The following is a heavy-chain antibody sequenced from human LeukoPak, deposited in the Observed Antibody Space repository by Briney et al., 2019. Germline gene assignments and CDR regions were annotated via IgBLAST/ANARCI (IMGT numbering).Heavy chain of an antibody. J-gene: IGHJ4*02. D-gene: IGHD1-26*01. Sequence: PGGSLRLSCAASGFTFSSYAMHWVRQAPGKGLEWVAVISYDGSNKYYADSVKGRFTISRDNSKNTLYLQMNSLRAEDTAVYYCARDRQGAPDYWGQGTLVTVSS. CDR1: GFTFSSYA. CDR2: ISYDGSNK. CDR3: ARDRQGAPDY. V-gene: IGHV3-30-3*01.